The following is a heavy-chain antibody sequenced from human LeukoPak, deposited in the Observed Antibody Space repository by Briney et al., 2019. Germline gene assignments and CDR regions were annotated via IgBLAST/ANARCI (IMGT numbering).Heavy chain of an antibody. D-gene: IGHD5-18*01. J-gene: IGHJ4*02. CDR1: GFTFSDYY. CDR3: ASGECGYSYGSPEYYFDY. Sequence: GGSLRLSCAASGFTFSDYYMSWIRQAPGKGLEWVSYISSSGSTIYYADSVKGRFTISRDNAKNSLYLQMNSLRAEDTAVYYCASGECGYSYGSPEYYFDYWGQGTLVTVSS. CDR2: ISSSGSTI. V-gene: IGHV3-11*01.